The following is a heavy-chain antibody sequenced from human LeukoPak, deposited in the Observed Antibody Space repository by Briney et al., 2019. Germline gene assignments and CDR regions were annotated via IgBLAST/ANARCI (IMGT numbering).Heavy chain of an antibody. Sequence: GGSLRLACAASGFTFSNAWMSWVRQAPGKGLEWVSFIYSGGTTDYADSVKGRFTISRDNSKNTLYLQMNSLRAEDTAVYYCAVITYYDTFNWFDPWGQGTLVTVSS. D-gene: IGHD3-9*01. CDR3: AVITYYDTFNWFDP. J-gene: IGHJ5*02. CDR2: IYSGGTT. V-gene: IGHV3-53*01. CDR1: GFTFSNAW.